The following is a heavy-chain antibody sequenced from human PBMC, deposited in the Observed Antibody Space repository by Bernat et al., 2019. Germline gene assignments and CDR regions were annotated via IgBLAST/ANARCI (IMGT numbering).Heavy chain of an antibody. CDR1: GFTFSSHA. J-gene: IGHJ4*02. V-gene: IGHV3-30*18. Sequence: QVQLVESGGGVVQPGRSLRLSCAASGFTFSSHAMHWVRQAPGKGLEWVAVISYDGSNKYYADSVKGRFTISRDNSKNTLYLQMNSLRAEDTAVYYCAKSGALFWILVGAPFDYWGQGTLVTVSS. D-gene: IGHD1-26*01. CDR3: AKSGALFWILVGAPFDY. CDR2: ISYDGSNK.